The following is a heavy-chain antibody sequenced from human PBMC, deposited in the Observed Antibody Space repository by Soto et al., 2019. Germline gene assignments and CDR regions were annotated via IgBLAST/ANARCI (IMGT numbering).Heavy chain of an antibody. CDR3: ARKGHCSGGSCYQYYYYGMDV. CDR1: GFTFSSYG. J-gene: IGHJ6*02. CDR2: IWYDGSNK. V-gene: IGHV3-33*01. Sequence: QVQLVESGGGVVQPGRSLRLSCAASGFTFSSYGMHWVRQAPGKGLEWVAVIWYDGSNKYYADSVKGRFTISRDNSKNTRDLQMTSLRAEDTAVYYCARKGHCSGGSCYQYYYYGMDVWGQGTTVTVSS. D-gene: IGHD2-15*01.